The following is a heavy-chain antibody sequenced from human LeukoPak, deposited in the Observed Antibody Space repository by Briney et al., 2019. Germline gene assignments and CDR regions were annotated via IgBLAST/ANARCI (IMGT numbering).Heavy chain of an antibody. V-gene: IGHV3-21*01. J-gene: IGHJ5*02. D-gene: IGHD2-2*01. CDR2: ISISSSDI. CDR1: GFTFSSYS. Sequence: GGSLRLSCAASGFTFSSYSMNWVRQAPGKGLEWVSCISISSSDIYYADSVKGRFTSSRDNAKNSLYLQMTSLRAEDTAVYYCATMSTTSLLNWFDPWGQGTLVTVSS. CDR3: ATMSTTSLLNWFDP.